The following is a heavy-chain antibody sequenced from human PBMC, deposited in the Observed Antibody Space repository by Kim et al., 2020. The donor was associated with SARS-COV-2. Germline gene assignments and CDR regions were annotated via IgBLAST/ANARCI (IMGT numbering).Heavy chain of an antibody. CDR1: GGTFSNYA. Sequence: SVKVSCKASGGTFSNYAIHWVRQAPGQGLEWMGGIIPICGTANYAQKFQGRVTITADESTSTAYVELSSLRSEDTAVYYCARDSETGSENSYGMDVWGQGTTVTVSS. D-gene: IGHD3-10*01. CDR3: ARDSETGSENSYGMDV. CDR2: IIPICGTA. V-gene: IGHV1-69*13. J-gene: IGHJ6*02.